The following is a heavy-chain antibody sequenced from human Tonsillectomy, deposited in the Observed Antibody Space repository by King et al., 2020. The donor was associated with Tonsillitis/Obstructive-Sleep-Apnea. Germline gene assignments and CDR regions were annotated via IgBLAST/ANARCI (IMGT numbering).Heavy chain of an antibody. CDR1: GASTNSYH. Sequence: VQLQESGPGLVKPSETLSLTCTVSGASTNSYHWSWIRQPPGKGLEWIGNIYYSGTVNYNPSLKSRLTISVDMSKNQFSLNLTSVTAADTAVYYFAIDPRXSPXXTXXIXGQGTMVTVSS. CDR2: IYYSGTV. J-gene: IGHJ3*02. CDR3: AIDPRXSPXXTXXI. V-gene: IGHV4-59*01.